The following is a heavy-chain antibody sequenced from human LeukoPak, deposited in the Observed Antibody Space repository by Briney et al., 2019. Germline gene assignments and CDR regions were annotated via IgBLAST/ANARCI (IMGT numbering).Heavy chain of an antibody. D-gene: IGHD4/OR15-4a*01. V-gene: IGHV3-23*01. CDR1: GFRFSSYA. Sequence: GGSLRLSCAASGFRFSSYATSWVRQSPARGLEWVSAMSGSGGTTSYADSVKGRFTIFRDNSKKTLYLQMNSLRAEDTAVYFCAKDIVPYGATSAFDFWGQGTMVTVSS. CDR3: AKDIVPYGATSAFDF. J-gene: IGHJ3*01. CDR2: MSGSGGTT.